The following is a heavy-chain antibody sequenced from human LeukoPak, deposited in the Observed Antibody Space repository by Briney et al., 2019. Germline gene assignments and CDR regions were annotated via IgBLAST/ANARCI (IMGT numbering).Heavy chain of an antibody. Sequence: ETLSLTCSVSGASVSDGNYYWSWIRQPPGKGLEWIGYIYYSGSTKYNPSIKSRVTISVDTSKNQFSLKLSSVTAADTAVYYCARSLRGYRFATDYWGQGTLVTVSS. D-gene: IGHD5-18*01. CDR2: IYYSGST. CDR1: GASVSDGNYY. CDR3: ARSLRGYRFATDY. V-gene: IGHV4-61*01. J-gene: IGHJ4*02.